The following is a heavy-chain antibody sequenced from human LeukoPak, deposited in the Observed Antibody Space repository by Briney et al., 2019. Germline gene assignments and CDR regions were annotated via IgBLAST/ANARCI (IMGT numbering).Heavy chain of an antibody. D-gene: IGHD3-10*01. Sequence: SQTLSLTCAVYGGSFSGYYWSWIRQPPGKGLEWIGEINHSGSTNYNPSLKSRVTISLDTSKNQFSLKVISMTAADTAAYYCTKSDGYGLIRICGRGTMVTVSS. V-gene: IGHV4-34*03. CDR3: TKSDGYGLIRI. CDR2: INHSGST. CDR1: GGSFSGYY. J-gene: IGHJ3*02.